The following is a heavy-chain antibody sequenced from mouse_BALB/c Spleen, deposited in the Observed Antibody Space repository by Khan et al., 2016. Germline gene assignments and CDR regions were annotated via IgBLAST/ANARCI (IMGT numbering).Heavy chain of an antibody. V-gene: IGHV1S136*01. Sequence: EVQLQASGPELVKPGASVKMSCKASGYTFTSYVMQWVKQKPGQGLEWIGYVNPYNGGTNYNDKFKGKATLTSDKSSSTAYMELSGLTSEDSAVYYCTRYGGFPFAFWGLGTLVTVSA. CDR2: VNPYNGGT. CDR3: TRYGGFPFAF. J-gene: IGHJ3*01. D-gene: IGHD1-1*01. CDR1: GYTFTSYV.